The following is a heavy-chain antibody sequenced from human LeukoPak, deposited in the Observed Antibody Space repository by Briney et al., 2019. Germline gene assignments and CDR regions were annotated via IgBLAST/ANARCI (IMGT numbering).Heavy chain of an antibody. CDR3: AREGVGGFDI. Sequence: PGGSLRLSCAASGFTFSSYAMSWVRQAPGKGLEWVANIKQDGTEKGYLDSVKGRFTISRDNAKNSLYLQLNSLRAEDTAVYYCAREGVGGFDIWGQGTMVTVSS. V-gene: IGHV3-7*01. CDR2: IKQDGTEK. CDR1: GFTFSSYA. J-gene: IGHJ3*02. D-gene: IGHD3-16*01.